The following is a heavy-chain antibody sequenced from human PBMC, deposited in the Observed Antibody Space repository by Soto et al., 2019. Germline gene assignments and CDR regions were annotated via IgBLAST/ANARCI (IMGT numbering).Heavy chain of an antibody. CDR3: ARLESYSGSYFDY. J-gene: IGHJ4*02. D-gene: IGHD1-26*01. Sequence: QVQLQESGPGLVKPSTTLSLTCAVSGGSIGSSHWWSWVRQPPGKGLEWIGDIYPDGSTKYNPSLKSRLTISVDKSKNQFSLNLSSMIAADTAVYYCARLESYSGSYFDYWGPGTLVTVSS. CDR1: GGSIGSSHW. CDR2: IYPDGST. V-gene: IGHV4-4*02.